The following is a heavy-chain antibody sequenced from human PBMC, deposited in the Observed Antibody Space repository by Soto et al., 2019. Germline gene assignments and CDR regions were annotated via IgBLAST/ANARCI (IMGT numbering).Heavy chain of an antibody. D-gene: IGHD1-26*01. CDR2: IGGSGRNT. J-gene: IGHJ4*01. CDR3: VKDGGYSGAY. V-gene: IGHV3-23*01. Sequence: PGGSLRLSCAASGFTFSTCAMTWVRQAPGKVLEWVSNIGGSGRNTYYAESVKGRFTISRDNLKSTVHLQMNSLRAEDTAVYYCVKDGGYSGAYWGQGTLVTVSS. CDR1: GFTFSTCA.